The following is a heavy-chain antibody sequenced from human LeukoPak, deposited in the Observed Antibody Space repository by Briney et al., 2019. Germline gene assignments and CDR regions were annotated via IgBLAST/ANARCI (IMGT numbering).Heavy chain of an antibody. Sequence: PSETLSLTCTVSGASISTNTYYWGWMRRPPGKGLEWIGTIHYSGSTYYTPSLKSRVTISIDTSKNQFSLKVNSMTATDTAVYYCASHSGRYRDAFEIWGQGTMVTVSS. J-gene: IGHJ3*02. CDR1: GASISTNTYY. CDR3: ASHSGRYRDAFEI. V-gene: IGHV4-39*01. CDR2: IHYSGST. D-gene: IGHD1-26*01.